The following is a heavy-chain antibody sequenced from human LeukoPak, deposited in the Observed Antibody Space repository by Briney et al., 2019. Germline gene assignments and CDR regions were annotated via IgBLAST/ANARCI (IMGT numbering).Heavy chain of an antibody. Sequence: GGSLRLSCAASGFTFSSYAMHWVRRAPGKGLEWVAVISYDGSNKYYADSVKGRFTISRDNSKNTLYLQMNSLRAEDTAVYYCARGLVTTDYWGQGTLVTVSS. CDR2: ISYDGSNK. D-gene: IGHD4-17*01. CDR1: GFTFSSYA. CDR3: ARGLVTTDY. J-gene: IGHJ4*02. V-gene: IGHV3-30*04.